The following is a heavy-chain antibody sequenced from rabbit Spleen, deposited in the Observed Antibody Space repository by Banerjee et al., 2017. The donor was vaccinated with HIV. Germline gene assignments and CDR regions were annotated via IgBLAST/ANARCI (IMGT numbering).Heavy chain of an antibody. CDR1: GFDFSVYG. CDR3: VRDQAGDGDYGPYYLKL. D-gene: IGHD2-1*01. V-gene: IGHV1S47*01. CDR2: IDPIFGRT. J-gene: IGHJ4*01. Sequence: QEQLVESGGGLVQPGGSLKLSCKASGFDFSVYGLSWVRQAPGKGLEWIGYIDPIFGRTYYASWVNGRFTISSHNAQATLYLQLSSLTAADTATYFCVRDQAGDGDYGPYYLKLWGQGTLVTVS.